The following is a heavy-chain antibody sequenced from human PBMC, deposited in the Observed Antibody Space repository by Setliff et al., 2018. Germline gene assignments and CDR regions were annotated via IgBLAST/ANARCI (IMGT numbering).Heavy chain of an antibody. CDR3: ARDRTAYSYGLDV. CDR1: GDSITSGYS. V-gene: IGHV4-38-2*02. CDR2: LHHSGTS. D-gene: IGHD5-18*01. J-gene: IGHJ6*02. Sequence: PSETLSLTCAVSGDSITSGYSWGWIRQPQGKGLEWLGSLHHSGTSYYNPSLQGRVTISQDTSKNHFSLKMTSLTVADTAVYYCARDRTAYSYGLDVWGQGTTVTVSS.